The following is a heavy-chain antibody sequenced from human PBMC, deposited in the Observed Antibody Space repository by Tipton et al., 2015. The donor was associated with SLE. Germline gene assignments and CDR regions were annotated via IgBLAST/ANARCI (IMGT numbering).Heavy chain of an antibody. V-gene: IGHV4-59*11. CDR3: AGAWQGYCSGGTCYVLDY. J-gene: IGHJ4*02. Sequence: TLSLTCTVSGGSITSHHWNWIRQPQGEGLEWIGYVSYSGTTSYKPSLESRVTISVDRAKNQFSLKLRSVTAADTAVYYCAGAWQGYCSGGTCYVLDYWGQGTLVTVSS. D-gene: IGHD2-15*01. CDR1: GGSITSHH. CDR2: VSYSGTT.